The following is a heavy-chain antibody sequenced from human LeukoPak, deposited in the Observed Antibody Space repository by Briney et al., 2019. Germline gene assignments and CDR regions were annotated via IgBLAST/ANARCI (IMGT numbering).Heavy chain of an antibody. CDR2: IIPIFGTA. CDR1: GGTFSSYA. Sequence: ASVKVSCKASGGTFSSYAISWVRQAPGQGLEWMGGIIPIFGTANYAQKLQDRVAITADESTSTTYMELSSLKSEDTAVYYCAKCSAGLYAINYYMDVWGKGTTVTVSS. V-gene: IGHV1-69*13. CDR3: AKCSAGLYAINYYMDV. D-gene: IGHD2-8*01. J-gene: IGHJ6*03.